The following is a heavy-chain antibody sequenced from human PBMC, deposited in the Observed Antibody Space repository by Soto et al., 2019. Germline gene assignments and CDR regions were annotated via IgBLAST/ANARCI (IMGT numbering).Heavy chain of an antibody. CDR2: ISGNGGNA. J-gene: IGHJ4*02. Sequence: GGSLRLSCTASGFAFRSYPMHWVRQAPGKGLEPVSAISGNGGNAYYADSVKGRFTISRDNSKNTLYLQMGGLTIEDMALYYCARERPAGSYDYWGRGTLVTVSS. V-gene: IGHV3-64*02. D-gene: IGHD1-26*01. CDR3: ARERPAGSYDY. CDR1: GFAFRSYP.